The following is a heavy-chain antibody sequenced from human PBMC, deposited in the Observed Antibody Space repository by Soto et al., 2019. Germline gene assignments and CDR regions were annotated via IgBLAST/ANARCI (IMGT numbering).Heavy chain of an antibody. Sequence: GASVKVSCKASGYTFTSYGISWVRQAPGQGLEWMGWISAYNGNTNYAQKLQGRVTMTTDTSTSTAYMELRSLRSDDTAVYYCAREGCSSTSCLNYYYYGMDVWGQGTTVTVSS. CDR3: AREGCSSTSCLNYYYYGMDV. CDR1: GYTFTSYG. D-gene: IGHD2-2*01. J-gene: IGHJ6*02. CDR2: ISAYNGNT. V-gene: IGHV1-18*01.